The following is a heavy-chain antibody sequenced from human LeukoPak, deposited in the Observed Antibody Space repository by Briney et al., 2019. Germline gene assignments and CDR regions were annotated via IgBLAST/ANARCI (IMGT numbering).Heavy chain of an antibody. D-gene: IGHD3/OR15-3a*01. V-gene: IGHV3-23*01. CDR2: IDGGGETT. Sequence: GGSLRLSCAASGLTLSSSAMGWVRQAPGKGLGWVSVIDGGGETTYYADSVKGRFSISRDNSKNTVYLQLTSLRVEDTAVYYCAKVATWTYFDSWGQGTLVTVSS. CDR1: GLTLSSSA. CDR3: AKVATWTYFDS. J-gene: IGHJ4*02.